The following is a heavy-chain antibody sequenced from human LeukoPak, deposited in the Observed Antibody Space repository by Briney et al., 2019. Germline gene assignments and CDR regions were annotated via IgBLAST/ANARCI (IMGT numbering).Heavy chain of an antibody. CDR1: GGSFSGYY. Sequence: SETLSLTCAVYGGSFSGYYWSWIRQPPGKGLEWIGEINHSGSTNYNPSLKSRVTISVDTSKNQFSLKLSSVTAADTAVYYCAREQRVGYFDYWGQGTLVTVSS. J-gene: IGHJ4*02. V-gene: IGHV4-34*01. CDR3: AREQRVGYFDY. D-gene: IGHD3-16*01. CDR2: INHSGST.